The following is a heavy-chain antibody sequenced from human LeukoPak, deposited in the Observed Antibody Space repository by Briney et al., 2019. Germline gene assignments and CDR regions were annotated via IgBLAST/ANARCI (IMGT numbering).Heavy chain of an antibody. D-gene: IGHD2/OR15-2a*01. CDR3: ARHAKTTLTYFDS. J-gene: IGHJ4*02. Sequence: SGTLSLTCTVSGDSVSSSDYYWDWLRQPPGNGLEGIGNIYDSGKIHYKPSLRSRVTISVDTSKNQYYLKLSSVTAADTAVYYCARHAKTTLTYFDSWGQGTLVTVSS. CDR2: IYDSGKI. CDR1: GDSVSSSDYY. V-gene: IGHV4-39*01.